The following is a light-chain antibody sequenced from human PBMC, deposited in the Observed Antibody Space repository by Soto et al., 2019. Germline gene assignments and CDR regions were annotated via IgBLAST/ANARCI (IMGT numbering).Light chain of an antibody. J-gene: IGLJ3*02. Sequence: QSVLTQPPSVSGTPGQRVTISSSGSDSNIGSNNVNWYQQLPGAAPKLLIYGNDQRPSGVPARFSGSKSGTSAPLAISGLQSEDEADYYCASWDDSLNGPVFGGGTKVTVL. V-gene: IGLV1-44*01. CDR3: ASWDDSLNGPV. CDR2: GND. CDR1: DSNIGSNN.